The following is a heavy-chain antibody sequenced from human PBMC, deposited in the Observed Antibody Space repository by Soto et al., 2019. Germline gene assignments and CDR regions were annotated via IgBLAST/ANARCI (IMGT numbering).Heavy chain of an antibody. D-gene: IGHD1-1*01. Sequence: EVQLVESGGGLVQPGGSLRLSCAASGFTFSSYWMHWVRHVPGKGLVWVSRMNGDGTSTNCADSVKGRFTISRDNAKNPLYLQMDSLRPEDTALYYCARSTSGTFDFWGQGTLVTVSS. CDR3: ARSTSGTFDF. CDR1: GFTFSSYW. V-gene: IGHV3-74*01. J-gene: IGHJ4*02. CDR2: MNGDGTST.